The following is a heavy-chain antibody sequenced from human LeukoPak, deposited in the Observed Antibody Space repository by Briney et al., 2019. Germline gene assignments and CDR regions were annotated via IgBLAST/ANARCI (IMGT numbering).Heavy chain of an antibody. V-gene: IGHV3-23*01. CDR1: GFTFSSYA. J-gene: IGHJ4*02. CDR3: AKDHRVVPAAKLY. D-gene: IGHD2-2*01. Sequence: GGSLRLSCAASGFTFSSYAMSWVRQAPGKGLEWVSAISGSGGSTYYADSVKGRFTISRDNSKNTLYLQMNSLRAEDTAVYYCAKDHRVVPAAKLYWGQRTLVTVSS. CDR2: ISGSGGST.